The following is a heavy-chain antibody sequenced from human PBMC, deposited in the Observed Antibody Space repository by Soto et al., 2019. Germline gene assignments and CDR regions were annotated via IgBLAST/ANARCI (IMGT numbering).Heavy chain of an antibody. D-gene: IGHD6-6*01. V-gene: IGHV1-8*01. CDR2: MNPNSGNT. CDR3: VRATAARQRDYSYHYYLHI. CDR1: GYTFTGYD. Sequence: ASVKVSCKASGYTFTGYDINWVRQATGQGLEWMGWMNPNSGNTGYAQKFQGRVTMTRNTSISTAYMELSSLRSDDTAVYFCVRATAARQRDYSYHYYLHIWGKGTTVTVSS. J-gene: IGHJ6*03.